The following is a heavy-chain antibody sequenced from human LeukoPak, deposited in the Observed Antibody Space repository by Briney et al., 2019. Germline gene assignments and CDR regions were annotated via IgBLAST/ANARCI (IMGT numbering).Heavy chain of an antibody. Sequence: SETLSLTCTVSGGSISSYYWSWIRQPPGKGLEWFAYIYYSGTTKYNASLKSRVTMSVDTSKNQFSLKLSSVTAADTAVYYCARMVRGVIDAFEIWGQGTMVTVSS. D-gene: IGHD3-10*01. CDR1: GGSISSYY. J-gene: IGHJ3*02. CDR3: ARMVRGVIDAFEI. V-gene: IGHV4-59*01. CDR2: IYYSGTT.